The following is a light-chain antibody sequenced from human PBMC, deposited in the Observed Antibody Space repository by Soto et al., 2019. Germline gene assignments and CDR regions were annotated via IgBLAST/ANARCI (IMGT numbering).Light chain of an antibody. Sequence: EIVMTQSPATLSVSPGERATLSCRASQSISDDLAWYQQKPGQAPRLLIYGASTRATGIPARFSGSGSGTDFTLTISSLEPEDFAVYYCQQHSNWPPITFSQGTRLEIK. CDR3: QQHSNWPPIT. J-gene: IGKJ5*01. V-gene: IGKV3-15*01. CDR2: GAS. CDR1: QSISDD.